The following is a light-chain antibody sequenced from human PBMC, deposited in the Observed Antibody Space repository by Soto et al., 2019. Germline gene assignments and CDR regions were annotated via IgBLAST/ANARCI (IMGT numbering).Light chain of an antibody. V-gene: IGLV2-8*01. Sequence: QSALTQPPSASGSPGQSVTISCTGTSSDVGGYNFVSWYQQHPGKAPKVLIYEVSQRPSGVPDRFSGSKSGNTASLTVSGLQAEDEADYYCSSYAGRDNAVVFGGGTKLTVL. CDR1: SSDVGGYNF. CDR2: EVS. CDR3: SSYAGRDNAVV. J-gene: IGLJ2*01.